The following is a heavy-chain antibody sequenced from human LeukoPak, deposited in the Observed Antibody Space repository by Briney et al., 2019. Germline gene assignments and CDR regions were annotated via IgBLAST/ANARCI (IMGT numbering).Heavy chain of an antibody. D-gene: IGHD6-13*01. V-gene: IGHV3-66*01. CDR3: ARDSSEYSSSWYGHYYYGMDV. CDR1: GFTVSSNY. CDR2: IYSGGST. Sequence: GGSLKRSCAASGFTVSSNYMSWVRQAPGKGLEWVSVIYSGGSTYYADSVKGRFTISRDNSKNTLYLQMNSLRAEDTAVYYCARDSSEYSSSWYGHYYYGMDVWGQGTTVTVSS. J-gene: IGHJ6*02.